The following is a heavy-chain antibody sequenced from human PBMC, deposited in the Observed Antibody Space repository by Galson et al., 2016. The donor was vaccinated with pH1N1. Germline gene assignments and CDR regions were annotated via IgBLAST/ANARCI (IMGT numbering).Heavy chain of an antibody. CDR2: IDNSGST. CDR1: GASVTRGDSY. V-gene: IGHV4-31*03. Sequence: TLSLTCTVSGASVTRGDSYWSWICQHPGKGLEWIGYIDNSGSTSYKSSLKSRITIAVDTSKNQVSLRLSSVTAADTAVYYCARRFFEYLEGLPTDAVDIWGPGTMVTVSS. J-gene: IGHJ3*02. D-gene: IGHD3-3*01. CDR3: ARRFFEYLEGLPTDAVDI.